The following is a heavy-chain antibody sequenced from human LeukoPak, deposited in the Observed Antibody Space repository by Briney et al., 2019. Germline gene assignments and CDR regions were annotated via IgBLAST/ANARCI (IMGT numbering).Heavy chain of an antibody. CDR3: AGGPAN. CDR2: ISTDGSTT. V-gene: IGHV3-74*01. Sequence: GGSLRLSCAASGFTFSSYWMHWVRQAPGKGLVWVSRISTDGSTTTYADSVKGRFTISRDNAKNTAYLQMNSLRAEDTAVYYCAGGPANGGQGNLVTVPS. D-gene: IGHD1-14*01. CDR1: GFTFSSYW. J-gene: IGHJ4*02.